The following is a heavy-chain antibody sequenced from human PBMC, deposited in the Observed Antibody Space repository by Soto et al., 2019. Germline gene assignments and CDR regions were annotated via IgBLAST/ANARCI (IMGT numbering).Heavy chain of an antibody. D-gene: IGHD2-8*01. Sequence: LRLSCAASGFTFSDHYMDWVRQAPGKGLEWVGRARNKVSGYTTAHAASVEGRFAISRDDSKNSLYLQMSSLKVDDTAVYFCARLMGTSFDLWGQGTLVTVSS. J-gene: IGHJ4*02. CDR3: ARLMGTSFDL. CDR2: ARNKVSGYTT. CDR1: GFTFSDHY. V-gene: IGHV3-72*01.